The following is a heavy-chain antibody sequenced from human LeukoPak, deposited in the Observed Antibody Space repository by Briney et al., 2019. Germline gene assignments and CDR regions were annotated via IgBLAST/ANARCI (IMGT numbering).Heavy chain of an antibody. J-gene: IGHJ4*02. Sequence: GRSLRLSCAASGFTFSSYWMSWVRQAPGKGLEWVANIKQDGSEKYYVDSVKGRFTISRDNAKNSLYLQMNSLRAEDTAVYYCARDHDYGDYGVGYWGQGTLVTVSS. CDR3: ARDHDYGDYGVGY. CDR1: GFTFSSYW. V-gene: IGHV3-7*01. CDR2: IKQDGSEK. D-gene: IGHD4-17*01.